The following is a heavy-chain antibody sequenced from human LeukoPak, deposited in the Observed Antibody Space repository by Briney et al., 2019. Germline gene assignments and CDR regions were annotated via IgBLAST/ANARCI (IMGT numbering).Heavy chain of an antibody. J-gene: IGHJ4*02. CDR1: GYSFTSYW. CDR3: ARARTLVTTDFDY. V-gene: IGHV5-51*01. CDR2: IYPGDSDT. D-gene: IGHD4-23*01. Sequence: GESLKISCKGSGYSFTSYWIGWVRQLPGKGLEWMGIIYPGDSDTRYSPSFQGQVTISADKSISTAYLQWSSLKASDTAMYYCARARTLVTTDFDYWGQGTLVTVSS.